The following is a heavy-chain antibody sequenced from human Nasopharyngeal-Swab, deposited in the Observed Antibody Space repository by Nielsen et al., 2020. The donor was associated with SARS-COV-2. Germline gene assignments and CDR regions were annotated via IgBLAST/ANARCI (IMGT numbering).Heavy chain of an antibody. V-gene: IGHV3-21*01. D-gene: IGHD2-15*01. CDR2: ISSSSSYI. CDR1: DFTISSYW. Sequence: GESLKISCVASDFTISSYWMSWVRQAPGKGLEWVSSISSSSSYIYYADSVKGRFTISRDNAKNSLYLQMNSLRAEDTAVYYCTKDRESRCSGGSCHSPGFDIWGQGTTVTVSS. J-gene: IGHJ3*02. CDR3: TKDRESRCSGGSCHSPGFDI.